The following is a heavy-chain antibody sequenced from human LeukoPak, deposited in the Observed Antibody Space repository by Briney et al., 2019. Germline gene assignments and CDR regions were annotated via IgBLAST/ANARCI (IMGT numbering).Heavy chain of an antibody. CDR3: ARGLSYCTNGVCSTPYFDY. D-gene: IGHD2-8*01. J-gene: IGHJ4*02. CDR1: GYSISSGYY. V-gene: IGHV4-38-2*01. CDR2: IYHSGST. Sequence: SETLSLTCAVSGYSISSGYYWGWIRQPPGKGLEWIGSIYHSGSTYYNPSLKSRVTISVDTSKNQFSLKLSSVTAADTAVYYCARGLSYCTNGVCSTPYFDYWGQGTLVTVSS.